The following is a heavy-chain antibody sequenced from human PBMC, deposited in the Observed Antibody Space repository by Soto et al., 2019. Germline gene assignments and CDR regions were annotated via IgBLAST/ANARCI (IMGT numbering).Heavy chain of an antibody. Sequence: QVQLQESGPGLVKPSQTLSLTCTVSGGSISSGGYYWSWIRQHPGKGLEWIGYIYYSGSTYYNPSLKSRVTISVDTSKNQFSLKLRSVTAADTAVYYCARDRCSSSSRYVGHDAFAIWGQGTMVTVSS. V-gene: IGHV4-31*03. D-gene: IGHD2-2*01. J-gene: IGHJ3*02. CDR1: GGSISSGGYY. CDR3: ARDRCSSSSRYVGHDAFAI. CDR2: IYYSGST.